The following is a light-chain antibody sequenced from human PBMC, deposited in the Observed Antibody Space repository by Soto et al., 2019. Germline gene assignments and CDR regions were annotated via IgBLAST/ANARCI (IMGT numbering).Light chain of an antibody. V-gene: IGKV3-11*01. CDR2: DAS. CDR1: QSVSSY. CDR3: QQRSNWPIT. Sequence: EIVLTQSPATLSLSPGERVTLSCGASQSVSSYLAWYQQKPGQAPRLLIYDASNRATGIPARFSGSGSGTDFTLTISSLEPEDSAVYYCQQRSNWPITFGQGTRLEI. J-gene: IGKJ5*01.